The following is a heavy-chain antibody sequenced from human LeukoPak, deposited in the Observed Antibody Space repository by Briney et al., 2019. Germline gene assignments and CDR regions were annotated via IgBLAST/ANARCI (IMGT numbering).Heavy chain of an antibody. D-gene: IGHD3-9*01. J-gene: IGHJ6*02. CDR3: ARSRYSYYGIDV. CDR1: GGSISSGGYD. V-gene: IGHV4-31*03. Sequence: SETLSLTCTVSGGSISSGGYDWSWIRQHPGKGLEWIGYIYYSGSTYYNPSLKSRVTISVDTSKSQFSLKLSSVTAADTAVYYCARSRYSYYGIDVWGQGTTVTVSS. CDR2: IYYSGST.